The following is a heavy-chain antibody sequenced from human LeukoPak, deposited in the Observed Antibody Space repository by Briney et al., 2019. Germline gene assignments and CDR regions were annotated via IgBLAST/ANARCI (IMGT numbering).Heavy chain of an antibody. CDR3: ARGPYDSRGYWQSYFDY. Sequence: GGSLRLSCAPSGFALNSIYMTWVRLAPEKGLEWVSGIYSGGSSYYTDSVKDRFTIYRDNSKNTLYLEMSGLRVEDTAVYYCARGPYDSRGYWQSYFDYWGQGILVTVSS. CDR1: GFALNSIY. J-gene: IGHJ4*02. D-gene: IGHD3-22*01. CDR2: IYSGGSS. V-gene: IGHV3-66*02.